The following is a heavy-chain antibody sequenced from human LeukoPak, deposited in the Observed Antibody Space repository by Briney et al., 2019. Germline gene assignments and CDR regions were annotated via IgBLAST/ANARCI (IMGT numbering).Heavy chain of an antibody. CDR1: GFTFDDYA. J-gene: IGHJ5*02. CDR2: ISWNSGSI. CDR3: ARDVVPAARANWFDL. V-gene: IGHV3-9*01. Sequence: PGGSLRLPCAASGFTFDDYAMHWVRQAPGKGLEWVSGISWNSGSIVYADSVKGRFTISRDNAKNSLYLQMNSLRAEDTALYYCARDVVPAARANWFDLWGQGTLVTVSS. D-gene: IGHD2-2*01.